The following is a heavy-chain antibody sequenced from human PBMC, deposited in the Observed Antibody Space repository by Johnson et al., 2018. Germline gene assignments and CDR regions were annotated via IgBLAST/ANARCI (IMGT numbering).Heavy chain of an antibody. CDR2: ISWNSGSI. D-gene: IGHD3-10*01. Sequence: VQLVQSGGGLVQPGRSLRLSCAASEYILGDYVVHWVRQAPGKGLEWVSGISWNSGSIGYADSVKGRFTISRDNAKNTLYLQMNSLRAEDTAVYYCARDSYYYGSGSYSYYYGMDVWGQGTTVTVSS. CDR3: ARDSYYYGSGSYSYYYGMDV. CDR1: EYILGDYV. J-gene: IGHJ6*02. V-gene: IGHV3-9*01.